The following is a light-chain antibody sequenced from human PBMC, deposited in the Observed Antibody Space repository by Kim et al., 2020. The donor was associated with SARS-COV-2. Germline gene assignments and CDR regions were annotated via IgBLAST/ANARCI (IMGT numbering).Light chain of an antibody. CDR1: QSISNW. V-gene: IGKV1-5*03. CDR3: QQYNSYSPT. J-gene: IGKJ1*01. Sequence: ASVGDRVTITCRASQSISNWLAWYQQKPVKAPKLLIYKASSLESGVPSRFTGSGSGTEFTLTISSLQPDDFATYYCQQYNSYSPTFGQGTKVDIK. CDR2: KAS.